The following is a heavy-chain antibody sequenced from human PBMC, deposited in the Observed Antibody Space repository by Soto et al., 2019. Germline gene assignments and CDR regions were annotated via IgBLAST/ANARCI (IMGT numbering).Heavy chain of an antibody. CDR3: ARKPDVATAKVGGGYVFYV. V-gene: IGHV4-4*02. CDR1: SGSIFTTNW. D-gene: IGHD3-16*01. Sequence: QVQLQESGPGLVKPSGTLSLTCAASSGSIFTTNWWSWVRQSPGRGLQWIGDIYHSGSTKYNPALKCRVRISIDRSKDRFFLTLTSVPAADTAVYYCARKPDVATAKVGGGYVFYVWGQGTMVTVSS. J-gene: IGHJ3*01. CDR2: IYHSGST.